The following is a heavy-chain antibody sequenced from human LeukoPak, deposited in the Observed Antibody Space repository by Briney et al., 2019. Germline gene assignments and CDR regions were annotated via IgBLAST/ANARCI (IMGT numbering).Heavy chain of an antibody. CDR3: ARDYYSSYYYYGMDV. Sequence: GGSLRLSCAASGFTFSSYAMHWVRQAPGKGLEWVAVISYDGSNKYYADSVKGRFIISRDNSKNTLYLQMNSLRAEDTAVYYCARDYYSSYYYYGMDVWGQGTTVTVSS. CDR2: ISYDGSNK. CDR1: GFTFSSYA. D-gene: IGHD2-15*01. J-gene: IGHJ6*02. V-gene: IGHV3-30*04.